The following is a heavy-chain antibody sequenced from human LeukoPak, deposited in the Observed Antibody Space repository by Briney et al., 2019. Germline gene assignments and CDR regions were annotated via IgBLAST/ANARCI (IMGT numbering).Heavy chain of an antibody. D-gene: IGHD2-2*01. J-gene: IGHJ4*02. CDR2: INPNSGGT. CDR3: ARSQYQLRIIDY. CDR1: GGTFSSYA. V-gene: IGHV1-2*02. Sequence: ASVKVSCKASGGTFSSYAISWVRQAPGQGLEWMGWINPNSGGTNYAQKFQGRVTMTRDTSISTAYMELSRLRSDDTAVYYCARSQYQLRIIDYWGQGTLVTVSS.